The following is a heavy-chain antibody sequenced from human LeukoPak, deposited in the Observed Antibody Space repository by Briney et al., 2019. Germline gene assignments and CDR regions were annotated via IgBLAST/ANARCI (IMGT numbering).Heavy chain of an antibody. J-gene: IGHJ4*02. V-gene: IGHV3-23*01. D-gene: IGHD1-26*01. CDR3: AKDFKRDGKWDVDY. Sequence: GGSLRLSCAGSGFTFNSSSMSWVRNALPKGMEWVSSINSGGDRTYYADSVKVRFTTSRDNSKNTLFLQMNSLRDEDTATYYCAKDFKRDGKWDVDYWGQGTLVTVSS. CDR2: INSGGDRT. CDR1: GFTFNSSS.